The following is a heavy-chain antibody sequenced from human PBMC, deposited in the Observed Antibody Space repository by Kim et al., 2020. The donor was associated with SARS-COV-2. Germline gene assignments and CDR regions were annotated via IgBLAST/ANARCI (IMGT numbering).Heavy chain of an antibody. V-gene: IGHV3-23*01. D-gene: IGHD6-13*01. CDR1: GFTFSSYA. Sequence: GGSLRLSCAASGFTFSSYAMSWVRQAPGKGLEWVSAISGSGGSTYYADSVKGRFTISRDNSKNTLYLQMNSLRAEDTAVYYCAKAFARGYSSSWYFIDYWGQGTLVTVSS. J-gene: IGHJ4*02. CDR3: AKAFARGYSSSWYFIDY. CDR2: ISGSGGST.